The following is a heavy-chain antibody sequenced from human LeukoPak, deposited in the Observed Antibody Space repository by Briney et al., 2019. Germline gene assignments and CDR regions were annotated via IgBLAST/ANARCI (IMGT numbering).Heavy chain of an antibody. D-gene: IGHD4-17*01. CDR1: GGSIRSYY. Sequence: SGTLSLTCTVSGGSIRSYYWSWIRQPPGKGLDWIGYIYYSGSTNYNPSLKSRVSISVDTSKNQFSLKLSSVTAADTAVYYCARTGSTVTMLYPFDHWGQGTLGTVSS. CDR2: IYYSGST. CDR3: ARTGSTVTMLYPFDH. J-gene: IGHJ4*02. V-gene: IGHV4-59*01.